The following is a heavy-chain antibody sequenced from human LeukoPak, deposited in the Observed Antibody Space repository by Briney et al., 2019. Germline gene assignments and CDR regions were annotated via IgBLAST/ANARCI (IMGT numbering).Heavy chain of an antibody. V-gene: IGHV4-4*07. CDR1: GGSISSYY. CDR3: ARDLLSVLGYRSSTSCFWGFDP. CDR2: IYTSGST. J-gene: IGHJ5*02. D-gene: IGHD2-2*01. Sequence: SETLSLTCTVSGGSISSYYWSWLRQPAGKGLEWIGRIYTSGSTNYNPSLKSRVTMSVDTSKNQFSLKLSSVTAADTAVYYCARDLLSVLGYRSSTSCFWGFDPWGQGTLVTVSS.